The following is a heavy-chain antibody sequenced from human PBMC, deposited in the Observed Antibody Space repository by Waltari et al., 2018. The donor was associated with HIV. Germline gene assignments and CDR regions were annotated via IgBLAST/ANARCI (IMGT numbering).Heavy chain of an antibody. Sequence: QVQLVESGGGVVQPGRSLRLSCAASGFTFSSYGMHWVRQAPGKGVEWVAVIWYDGSKKYYADSVKGRFTISRDNSKNTLYLQMNSLRAEDTAVYYCARDRASHWGQGTLVTVSS. J-gene: IGHJ4*02. CDR2: IWYDGSKK. D-gene: IGHD2-2*01. V-gene: IGHV3-33*01. CDR3: ARDRASH. CDR1: GFTFSSYG.